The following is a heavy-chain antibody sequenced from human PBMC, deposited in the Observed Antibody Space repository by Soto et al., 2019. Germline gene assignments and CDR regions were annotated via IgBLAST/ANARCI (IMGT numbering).Heavy chain of an antibody. J-gene: IGHJ4*02. CDR2: INAYNGNT. Sequence: QVQLVQSGAEVKKPGASVKVSCKASGYTFTNYGISWLRQAPGQGLEWMGWINAYNGNTNYAQKLQGRATMTTDTSTSTSHIERRSLRSDDPAVYYCARVGWDVYHDSLGQGTLVTVSA. CDR1: GYTFTNYG. CDR3: ARVGWDVYHDS. D-gene: IGHD1-26*01. V-gene: IGHV1-18*01.